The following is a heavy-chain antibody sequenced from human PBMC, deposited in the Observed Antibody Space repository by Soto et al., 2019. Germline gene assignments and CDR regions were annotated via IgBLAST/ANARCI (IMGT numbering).Heavy chain of an antibody. V-gene: IGHV3-30-3*01. CDR2: ISYDGSNK. CDR1: GFTFSSYA. CDR3: ARVYGDYGDEGWYFDL. Sequence: QVQLVESGGGVVQPGRSLRLSCAASGFTFSSYAMHWVRQAPGKGLEWVAVISYDGSNKYYADSVKGRFTISRDNSKNTLYLQMNSLRAEDTAVYYCARVYGDYGDEGWYFDLWGRGTLVTVSS. J-gene: IGHJ2*01. D-gene: IGHD4-17*01.